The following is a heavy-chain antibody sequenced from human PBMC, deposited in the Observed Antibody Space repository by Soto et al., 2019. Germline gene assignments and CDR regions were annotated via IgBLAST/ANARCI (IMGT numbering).Heavy chain of an antibody. CDR1: GGSISSYY. Sequence: SETLSLTCTVSGGSISSYYWSWIRQPPGKGLEWIGYIYYSGSTNYNPSLKSRVTISVDTSRNQFSLKLSSVTAADTAVYHCARHEEYGSGSYRWFDPWGQGTLVTVS. D-gene: IGHD3-10*01. J-gene: IGHJ5*02. V-gene: IGHV4-59*08. CDR2: IYYSGST. CDR3: ARHEEYGSGSYRWFDP.